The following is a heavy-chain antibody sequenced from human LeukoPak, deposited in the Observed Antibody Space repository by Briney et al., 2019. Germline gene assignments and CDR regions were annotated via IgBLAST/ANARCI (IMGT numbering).Heavy chain of an antibody. CDR3: AIQDIVASGAFDI. CDR1: GYSLTSYW. D-gene: IGHD5-12*01. Sequence: GESLKISCKGSGYSLTSYWIGWVGQLPGKGLEWMGIIYPGDSDNRYSPSFQGQVTISADKSISTAYLQWSSLKASDTAMYYCAIQDIVASGAFDIWGQGTMVTVSS. V-gene: IGHV5-51*01. J-gene: IGHJ3*02. CDR2: IYPGDSDN.